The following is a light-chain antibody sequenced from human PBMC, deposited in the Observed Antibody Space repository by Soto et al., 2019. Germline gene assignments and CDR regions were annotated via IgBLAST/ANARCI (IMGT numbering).Light chain of an antibody. CDR2: GAS. CDR1: QSVSSN. Sequence: EIVMTQSPATLSVSPGERATLSCRASQSVSSNLAWYQQKPGQAPRLLIYGASTRATGIPAGFSGSRSGTEFTLTISSLQSEDFAVYYCQHYNSWPRTFGQGTKVEIK. V-gene: IGKV3-15*01. CDR3: QHYNSWPRT. J-gene: IGKJ1*01.